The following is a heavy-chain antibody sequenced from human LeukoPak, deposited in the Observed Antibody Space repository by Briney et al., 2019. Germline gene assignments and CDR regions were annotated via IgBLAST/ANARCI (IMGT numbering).Heavy chain of an antibody. V-gene: IGHV3-53*01. CDR1: GFTVSNNY. CDR2: IFSGGTT. J-gene: IGHJ4*02. CDR3: ARRKAAALFDY. D-gene: IGHD6-13*01. Sequence: GGSLRLFCAASGFTVSNNYMSWVRQAPGKGLEWVSVIFSGGTTYYADSVNGRFTISRDNSKNTLYLQMNSLRAEDTAVYYCARRKAAALFDYWGQGTLVTVSS.